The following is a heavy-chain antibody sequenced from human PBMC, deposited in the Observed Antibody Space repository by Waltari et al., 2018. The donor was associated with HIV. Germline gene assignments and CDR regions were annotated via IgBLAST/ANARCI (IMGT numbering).Heavy chain of an antibody. V-gene: IGHV3-30*03. CDR3: ARNRFWSTYVGSHYYGMDV. CDR1: DFHCRDSA. J-gene: IGHJ6*02. CDR2: ISDDGSRT. D-gene: IGHD3-3*01. Sequence: QVKLVESGGGVVQPGGSRRLSCAASDFHCRDSAFPLVRQAPGKGLECVAVISDDGSRTYYVDSVKGRFTISRDNTNDTLYLQINSLKRDDTAIYYCARNRFWSTYVGSHYYGMDVWGQGT.